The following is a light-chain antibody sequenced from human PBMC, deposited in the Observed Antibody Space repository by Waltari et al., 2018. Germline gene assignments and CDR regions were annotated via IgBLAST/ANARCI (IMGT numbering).Light chain of an antibody. Sequence: DIQMTQSPSSLSASVGDRVTITCRASQIISSYLNWYQQKPGKAPKLLIYVASSLQGGAPSRFSGSGSGTDFTLTISSLQPEGFATYYCQQSYSTPYTFGQGTKLEIK. CDR3: QQSYSTPYT. V-gene: IGKV1-39*01. J-gene: IGKJ2*01. CDR1: QIISSY. CDR2: VAS.